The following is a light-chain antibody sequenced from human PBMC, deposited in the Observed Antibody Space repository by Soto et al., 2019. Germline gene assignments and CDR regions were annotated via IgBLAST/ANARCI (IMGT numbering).Light chain of an antibody. CDR2: AAS. Sequence: DIQLTQSPSFLSASVGDRVTITCRASRGISSSLAWYQRKPGKAPKLLIYAASTLQSGVPPRFSGSGSETEFTLTISSLQPEDFATYYCQQLNSYPLFGPGTKVDIK. CDR3: QQLNSYPL. J-gene: IGKJ3*01. V-gene: IGKV1-9*01. CDR1: RGISSS.